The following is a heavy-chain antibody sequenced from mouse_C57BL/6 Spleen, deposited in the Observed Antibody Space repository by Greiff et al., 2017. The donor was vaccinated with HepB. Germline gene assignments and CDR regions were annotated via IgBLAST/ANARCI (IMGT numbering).Heavy chain of an antibody. D-gene: IGHD2-2*01. CDR2: IHPNSGST. V-gene: IGHV1-64*01. CDR1: GYTFTSYW. Sequence: VQLQQPGAELVKPGASVKLSCKASGYTFTSYWMHWVKQRPGQGLEWIGMIHPNSGSTNYNEKFKSKATLTVDKSSSTAYMQLSSLTSEDSAVYYCASGLRRGYAMDYWGQGTSVTVSS. J-gene: IGHJ4*01. CDR3: ASGLRRGYAMDY.